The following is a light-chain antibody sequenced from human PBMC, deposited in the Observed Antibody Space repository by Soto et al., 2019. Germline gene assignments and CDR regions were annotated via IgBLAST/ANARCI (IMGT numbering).Light chain of an antibody. CDR3: CSYAGSYTLL. Sequence: QSVLTQPPSASGTPGQRVTISCSGSRSNIGSNLVNWYQQLPGTAPKLLMYNNNQRPSGVPDRFSGSKSGTSASLAISGLQSEDEADYHCCSYAGSYTLLFGGGTKLTVL. CDR1: RSNIGSNL. J-gene: IGLJ2*01. V-gene: IGLV1-44*01. CDR2: NNN.